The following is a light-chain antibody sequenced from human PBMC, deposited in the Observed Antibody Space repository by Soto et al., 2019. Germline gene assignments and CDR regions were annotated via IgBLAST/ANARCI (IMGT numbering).Light chain of an antibody. CDR2: DVI. CDR3: CSFAGTYTVV. J-gene: IGLJ3*02. CDR1: SSDVGGYDY. V-gene: IGLV2-11*01. Sequence: QSALTQPRSLSGSPGQSVTISCTGTSSDVGGYDYVSWYQQHPGKAPKLMIYDVIKRPSGVPDRFSGSKSGNTASLTISGLQAEDDADYYCCSFAGTYTVVFGGGTKLTVL.